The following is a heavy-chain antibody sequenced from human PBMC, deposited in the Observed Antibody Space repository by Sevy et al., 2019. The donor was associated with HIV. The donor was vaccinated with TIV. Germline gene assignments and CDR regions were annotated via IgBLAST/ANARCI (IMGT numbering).Heavy chain of an antibody. Sequence: GESLKISCQGSGYNFASYWIAWVRQMPGKGLEWMGIIFPGDSETSYSSSFQGQVTISADKSMQTAYLQWSSLKTSDTAIYYCARMDMEENWFDPWGQGTLVTVSS. D-gene: IGHD1-1*01. CDR2: IFPGDSET. V-gene: IGHV5-51*01. CDR1: GYNFASYW. CDR3: ARMDMEENWFDP. J-gene: IGHJ5*02.